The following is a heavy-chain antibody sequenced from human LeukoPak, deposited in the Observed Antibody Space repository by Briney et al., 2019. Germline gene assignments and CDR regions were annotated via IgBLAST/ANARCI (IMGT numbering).Heavy chain of an antibody. CDR2: MNPNSGNT. Sequence: ASVKVSCKASGYTFTSYGIIWVRQAPGQGLEWMGWMNPNSGNTGYAQKFQGRVTMTRNTSISTAYMELSSLRSDDTAVYYCARSVTTHNWFDPWGQGTLVAVSS. V-gene: IGHV1-8*02. CDR1: GYTFTSYG. D-gene: IGHD4-4*01. CDR3: ARSVTTHNWFDP. J-gene: IGHJ5*02.